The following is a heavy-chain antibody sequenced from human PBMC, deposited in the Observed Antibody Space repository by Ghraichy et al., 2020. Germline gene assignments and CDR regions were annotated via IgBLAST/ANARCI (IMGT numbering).Heavy chain of an antibody. V-gene: IGHV3-15*01. Sequence: GGSLRLSCAASGFTFSNAWMSWVRQAPGKGLEWVGRIKSKTDGGTTDYAAPVKGRFTISRDDSKNTLYLQMNSLKTEDTAVYYCTTDPVNTPTVATWGQGTLVTVSS. CDR1: GFTFSNAW. J-gene: IGHJ5*02. D-gene: IGHD5-18*01. CDR3: TTDPVNTPTVAT. CDR2: IKSKTDGGTT.